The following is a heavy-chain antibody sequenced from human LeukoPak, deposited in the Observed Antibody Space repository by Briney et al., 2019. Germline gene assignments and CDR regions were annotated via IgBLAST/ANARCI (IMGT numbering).Heavy chain of an antibody. CDR2: IWHDGSAQ. Sequence: GGSLRLSCAASGFTFSSYGMYWVRQAPGKGLEWVAVIWHDGSAQFYVDSVKGRFTISRDDSKSTLYLQMNYLRGEDTAVYYCAKDYRCGWSGYLDSWGQGTLVTVSS. D-gene: IGHD6-19*01. V-gene: IGHV3-33*06. J-gene: IGHJ4*02. CDR1: GFTFSSYG. CDR3: AKDYRCGWSGYLDS.